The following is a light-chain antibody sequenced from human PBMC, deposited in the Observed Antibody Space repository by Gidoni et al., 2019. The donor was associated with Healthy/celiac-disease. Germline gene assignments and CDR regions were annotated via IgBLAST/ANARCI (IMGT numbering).Light chain of an antibody. J-gene: IGKJ1*01. CDR2: GAS. CDR1: QSVSSN. V-gene: IGKV3-15*01. Sequence: ERVMTQSPATLSVSPGERATLSCRASQSVSSNLAWYQQKPGQAPRLLIYGASTRATGIPARFSGSGSGTEFPLTISSLQSEDFAVSSCQQYNPWPRTFGQGTQVEIK. CDR3: QQYNPWPRT.